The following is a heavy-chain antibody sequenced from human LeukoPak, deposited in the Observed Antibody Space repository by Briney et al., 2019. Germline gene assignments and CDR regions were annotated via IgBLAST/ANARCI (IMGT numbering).Heavy chain of an antibody. CDR1: GGSISGRNYQ. J-gene: IGHJ1*01. CDR2: LYESGST. V-gene: IGHV4-39*07. Sequence: SGTLSLTCSVSGGSISGRNYQWGWIRQPPGKGLEWIGSLYESGSTYFNPSLRSRVTISVDTSKNQFSLKLNSLTAADTAVYNCATGRDAYNWYFQHWGQGTLVTVSS. CDR3: ATGRDAYNWYFQH. D-gene: IGHD5-24*01.